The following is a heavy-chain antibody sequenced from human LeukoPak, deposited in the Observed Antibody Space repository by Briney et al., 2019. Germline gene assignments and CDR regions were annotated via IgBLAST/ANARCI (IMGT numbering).Heavy chain of an antibody. J-gene: IGHJ3*02. CDR1: GGSISSSSYY. Sequence: PSETPSLTYTVSGGSISSSSYYWGWIRQPPGKGLEWIGSIYYSGSTYYNPSLKSRVTISVDTSKNQFSLKLSSVTAADTAVYYCARRIATGGFAFDIWGQGTMVTVSS. CDR2: IYYSGST. V-gene: IGHV4-39*01. CDR3: ARRIATGGFAFDI. D-gene: IGHD1-26*01.